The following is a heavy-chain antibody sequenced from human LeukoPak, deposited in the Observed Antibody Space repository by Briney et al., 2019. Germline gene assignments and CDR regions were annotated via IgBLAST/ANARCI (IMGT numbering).Heavy chain of an antibody. CDR3: ASQAYSSIFDY. CDR2: IYYSGST. Sequence: SETLSLTCTVSGGSISSSSYYWGWIRQPPGKGLEWIGSIYYSGSTYYNPSLKSRVTISVDTSKNQFSLKLSSVTAADTAVYYCASQAYSSIFDYWGQGTLVTVSS. J-gene: IGHJ4*02. CDR1: GGSISSSSYY. D-gene: IGHD6-13*01. V-gene: IGHV4-39*01.